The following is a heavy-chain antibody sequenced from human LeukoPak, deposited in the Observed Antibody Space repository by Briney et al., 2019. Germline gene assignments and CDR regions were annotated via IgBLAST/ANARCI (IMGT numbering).Heavy chain of an antibody. CDR1: GFTFSSYS. Sequence: GGSLRLSRAASGFTFSSYSMNWVRQAPGKGLEWVSSISSSSSYIYYADSVKGRFTISRDNAKNSLYLQMNSLRAEDTAVYYRARDILVGPFAWELGDYWGQGTLVTVSS. CDR2: ISSSSSYI. CDR3: ARDILVGPFAWELGDY. D-gene: IGHD1-26*01. J-gene: IGHJ4*02. V-gene: IGHV3-21*01.